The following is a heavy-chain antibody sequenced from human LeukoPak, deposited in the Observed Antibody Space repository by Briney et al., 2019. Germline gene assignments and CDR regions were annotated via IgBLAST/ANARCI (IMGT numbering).Heavy chain of an antibody. CDR1: GFTFSSYG. CDR2: IWYDGSKK. D-gene: IGHD3-22*01. CDR3: ARDHGITMIVEGKDDY. V-gene: IGHV3-33*01. Sequence: PGGSLRLSCAASGFTFSSYGIHWVRQAPGKGLEWVAVIWYDGSKKYYADSVKGRFTISRDDSKNTLYLQMNSLRAEDTAVYYCARDHGITMIVEGKDDYWGQGTLVTVSS. J-gene: IGHJ4*02.